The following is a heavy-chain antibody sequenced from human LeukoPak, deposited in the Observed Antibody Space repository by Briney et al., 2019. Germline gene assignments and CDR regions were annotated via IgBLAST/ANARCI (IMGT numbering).Heavy chain of an antibody. CDR1: GFTFSSYS. J-gene: IGHJ5*01. CDR2: INQNGSLT. V-gene: IGHV3-7*04. CDR3: ARVNWIGVLFDC. D-gene: IGHD1-1*01. Sequence: GGSLRLSCAASGFTFSSYSMNWVLQAPGKGLQWVATINQNGSLTYYVDSVEGRFTISRDNAMKSLFLQMNSLRGEDVGVYYCARVNWIGVLFDCWGQGTPVTVSS.